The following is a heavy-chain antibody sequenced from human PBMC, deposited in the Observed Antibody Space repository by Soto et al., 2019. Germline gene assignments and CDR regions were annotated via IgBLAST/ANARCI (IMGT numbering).Heavy chain of an antibody. CDR3: ARAPIYCSSPSWYLFDY. CDR2: IWYDGSNK. J-gene: IGHJ4*02. D-gene: IGHD2-2*01. CDR1: GFTFSSYG. Sequence: PGGSLRLSCAASGFTFSSYGMHCVRQAPGKGLEWVAVIWYDGSNKYYADSVKGRFTISRDNSKNTLYLQMNSLRAEDTAVYYCARAPIYCSSPSWYLFDYWGQGTLVTVSS. V-gene: IGHV3-33*01.